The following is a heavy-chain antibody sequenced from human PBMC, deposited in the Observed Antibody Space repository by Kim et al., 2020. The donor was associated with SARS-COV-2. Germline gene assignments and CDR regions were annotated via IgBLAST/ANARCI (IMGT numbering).Heavy chain of an antibody. Sequence: NYTPPLQRRVPIAVDTSTNQFSLKLSSVTAADTAVYYCARPIGRMRWFDPWGQGTLVTVSS. CDR3: ARPIGRMRWFDP. V-gene: IGHV4-59*08. J-gene: IGHJ5*02.